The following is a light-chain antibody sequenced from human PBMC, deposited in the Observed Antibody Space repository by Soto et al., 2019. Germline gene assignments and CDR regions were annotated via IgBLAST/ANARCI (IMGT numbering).Light chain of an antibody. J-gene: IGKJ1*01. V-gene: IGKV3-20*01. Sequence: EIVLTQSPGTLSFSPGERATLSCRASQSVSSCYLAWYQQKPGQAPRLLIYGASSRATGIPDRFSGSGSGTDFTLTISRLEPEDFAVYYCQQYGSSPKTFGQGTKVEIK. CDR1: QSVSSCY. CDR3: QQYGSSPKT. CDR2: GAS.